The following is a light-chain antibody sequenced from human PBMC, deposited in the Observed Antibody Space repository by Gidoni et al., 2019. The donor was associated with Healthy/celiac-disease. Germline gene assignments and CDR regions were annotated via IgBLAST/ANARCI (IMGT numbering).Light chain of an antibody. CDR2: SNN. CDR3: AAWDDSLNGVV. V-gene: IGLV1-44*01. CDR1: SSNIGINT. Sequence: QSVLTQPPSASGTPGQRVTISCSGSSSNIGINTVTWYQQLSGPAPKLLIYSNNQRPSGVPDRFSGSKSGTSASLAISGLQSEDEADYYCAAWDDSLNGVVFGGGTKLTVV. J-gene: IGLJ2*01.